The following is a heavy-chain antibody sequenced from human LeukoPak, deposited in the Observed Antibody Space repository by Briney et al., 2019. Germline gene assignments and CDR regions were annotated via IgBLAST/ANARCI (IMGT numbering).Heavy chain of an antibody. CDR3: AKDRVFVVVPAAIDEDWSYT. CDR1: GFTFSSYA. J-gene: IGHJ5*01. Sequence: EGSLRLSCAASGFTFSSYAMSWVRQAPGKGLEWVSAISGSGGSTYYADSVKGRFTISRDNSKNTLYLQMNSLRAEDTAVYYCAKDRVFVVVPAAIDEDWSYTCGHGTLVTVSS. D-gene: IGHD2-2*02. V-gene: IGHV3-23*01. CDR2: ISGSGGST.